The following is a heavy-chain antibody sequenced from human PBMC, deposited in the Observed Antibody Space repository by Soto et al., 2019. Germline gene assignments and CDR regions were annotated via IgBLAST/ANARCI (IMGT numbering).Heavy chain of an antibody. D-gene: IGHD1-26*01. CDR3: ARGWAELDY. CDR2: IKEDGSEI. J-gene: IGHJ4*02. CDR1: GFTFSSYW. V-gene: IGHV3-7*03. Sequence: PGGSRRLSCAASGFTFSSYWMSWVRQAPGKGLEWVANIKEDGSEIYYVDSVKGRFSISRDNAKNSLYLQMNSLRAEDTAVYYCARGWAELDYWGQGTLVTVSS.